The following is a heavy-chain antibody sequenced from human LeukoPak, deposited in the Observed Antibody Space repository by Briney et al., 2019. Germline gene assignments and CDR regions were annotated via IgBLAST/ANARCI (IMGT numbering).Heavy chain of an antibody. CDR3: ARDPPGDSGLDY. V-gene: IGHV1-2*02. D-gene: IGHD6-19*01. CDR1: GYTFTDYY. CDR2: INPNGGGS. J-gene: IGHJ4*02. Sequence: ASVKVSCKASGYTFTDYYIHWVRQAPGQGLEWMGWINPNGGGSSYAQNFQGRVTMTRDTSINTAYMDLNSLRSDDTAVYYCARDPPGDSGLDYWGPGTLVTVSS.